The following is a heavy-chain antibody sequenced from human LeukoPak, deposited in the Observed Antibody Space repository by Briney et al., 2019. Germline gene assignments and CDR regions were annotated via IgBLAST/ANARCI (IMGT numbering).Heavy chain of an antibody. CDR3: AREYYYGSGSYYY. J-gene: IGHJ4*02. CDR2: ISSSSSYI. Sequence: GGSLRLSCAASGFTLSDHYMEWVRQAPGKGLEWVSSISSSSSYINYADSVKGRFTISRDNAKNSLYLQMNSLRAEDTAVYYCAREYYYGSGSYYYWGQGTLVTVSS. V-gene: IGHV3-21*01. CDR1: GFTLSDHY. D-gene: IGHD3-10*01.